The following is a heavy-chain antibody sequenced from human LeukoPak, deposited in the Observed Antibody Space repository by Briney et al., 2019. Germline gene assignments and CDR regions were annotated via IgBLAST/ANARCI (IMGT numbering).Heavy chain of an antibody. V-gene: IGHV4-34*01. Sequence: SETLSLTCAVYGGSFSGYYWSWIRQPPEKGLEWIGEINHSGSTNYNPSLKSRVTISVDTSKNQFSLKLSSVTAADTAVYYCARGMATMETRVNWFDPWGQGTLVTVSS. CDR1: GGSFSGYY. CDR2: INHSGST. D-gene: IGHD5-24*01. J-gene: IGHJ5*02. CDR3: ARGMATMETRVNWFDP.